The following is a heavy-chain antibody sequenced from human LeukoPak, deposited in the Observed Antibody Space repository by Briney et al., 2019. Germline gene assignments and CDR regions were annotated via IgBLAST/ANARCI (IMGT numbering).Heavy chain of an antibody. J-gene: IGHJ4*02. V-gene: IGHV3-9*01. CDR3: AKDKAPLYSGYDWDLDF. Sequence: PGRSLRLACAASGFTFHQYAIHWVRQVPGKCLEWVSGISWNSGSIGYADSVRGRFTISRDNAKNSVYLQMNSLRAEDTALYYCAKDKAPLYSGYDWDLDFWGQGTLVIVSS. CDR2: ISWNSGSI. CDR1: GFTFHQYA. D-gene: IGHD5-12*01.